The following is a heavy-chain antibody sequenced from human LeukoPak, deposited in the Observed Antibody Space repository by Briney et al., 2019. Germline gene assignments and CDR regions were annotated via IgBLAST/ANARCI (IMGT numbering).Heavy chain of an antibody. D-gene: IGHD5-12*01. CDR1: GFTFDDYG. CDR3: ARILATLVDY. J-gene: IGHJ4*02. Sequence: GGSLRLSCAASGFTFDDYGMRQVRQAPGKGLEWVSGINWNGGSTGYADSAKGRFTISRDNAKNSLYLQMNSLRAEDTALYYCARILATLVDYWGQGTLVTVSS. CDR2: INWNGGST. V-gene: IGHV3-20*04.